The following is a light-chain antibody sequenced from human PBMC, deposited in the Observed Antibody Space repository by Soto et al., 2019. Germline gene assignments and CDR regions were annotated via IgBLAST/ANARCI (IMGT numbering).Light chain of an antibody. CDR3: QQRSNSPPWIT. CDR2: GAS. V-gene: IGKV3D-20*02. J-gene: IGKJ5*01. Sequence: TVVTKSPCALSLSTGERASLSCRASHSVNTNSLVWYQQRPGQAPRLVIYGASSRATGIPDRFSGSGSGTDFTLTISGLEPEDSAVYYCQQRSNSPPWITFGQGTRLDI. CDR1: HSVNTNS.